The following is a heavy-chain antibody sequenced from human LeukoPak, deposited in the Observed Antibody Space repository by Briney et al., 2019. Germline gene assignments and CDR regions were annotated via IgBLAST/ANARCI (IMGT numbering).Heavy chain of an antibody. CDR1: GGSISSSNW. J-gene: IGHJ6*03. Sequence: SETLSLTCAVSGGSISSSNWWSWVRQPPGKGLEWIGEIYHSGSTNYNPSLKSRVTISVDKSKNQFSLKLSSVTAADTAVYYCARHGRLRYYYYMDVWGKGTTVTISS. V-gene: IGHV4-4*02. CDR3: ARHGRLRYYYYMDV. CDR2: IYHSGST. D-gene: IGHD4-17*01.